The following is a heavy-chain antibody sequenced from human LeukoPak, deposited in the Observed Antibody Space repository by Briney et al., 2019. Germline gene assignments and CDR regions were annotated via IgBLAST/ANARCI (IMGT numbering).Heavy chain of an antibody. CDR2: ISAYNGNT. D-gene: IGHD2-21*02. J-gene: IGHJ3*02. Sequence: GASVKVSCKASGYTFTSYGISWVRQAPGQGLEWMGWISAYNGNTNYAQKVQGRVTMTTDTSTSTAYMELRSLRSDDTAVYYCARDEDACGGDCYSGAFDIWGQGTMVTVSS. CDR1: GYTFTSYG. CDR3: ARDEDACGGDCYSGAFDI. V-gene: IGHV1-18*01.